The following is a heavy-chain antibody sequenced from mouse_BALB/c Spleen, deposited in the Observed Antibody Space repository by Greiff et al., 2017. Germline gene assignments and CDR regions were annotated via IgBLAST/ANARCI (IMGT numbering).Heavy chain of an antibody. CDR3: ARDGSSPYAMDY. D-gene: IGHD1-1*01. V-gene: IGHV1-7*01. CDR2: INPSTGYT. Sequence: VMLVESGAELAKPGASVKMSCKASGYTFTSYWMHWVKQRPGQGLEWIGYINPSTGYTEYNQKFKDKATLTADKSSSTAYMQLSSLTSEDSAVYYCARDGSSPYAMDYWGQGTSVTVSS. CDR1: GYTFTSYW. J-gene: IGHJ4*01.